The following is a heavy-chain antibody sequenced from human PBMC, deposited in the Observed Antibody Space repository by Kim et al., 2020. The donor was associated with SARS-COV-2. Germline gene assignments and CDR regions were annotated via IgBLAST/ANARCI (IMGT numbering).Heavy chain of an antibody. CDR2: ISYDGINK. D-gene: IGHD6-13*01. V-gene: IGHV3-30-3*01. J-gene: IGHJ6*02. CDR3: ARDWQHLDYYYYGMDV. CDR1: GFTFSSYA. Sequence: GGSLRLSCAASGFTFSSYAMHWVRQAPGKGLEWVTVISYDGINKYYADSVKGRFTISRDNSKNTLYLQMNSLRAEDTAVYYCARDWQHLDYYYYGMDVWGQGTTVTVSS.